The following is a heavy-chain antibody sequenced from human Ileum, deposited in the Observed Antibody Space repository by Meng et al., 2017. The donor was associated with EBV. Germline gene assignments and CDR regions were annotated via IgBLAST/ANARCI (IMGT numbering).Heavy chain of an antibody. CDR3: ARESYSDSSGYYSLDY. CDR1: GGSISSSNW. V-gene: IGHV4-4*02. CDR2: IHHTEST. D-gene: IGHD3-22*01. J-gene: IGHJ4*02. Sequence: QAQLQESGPGLVKPSGTLSLTCAVPGGSISSSNWWSWVRQAPGKGLEWIGEIHHTESTNYNPSLKSRVTISVDKSKNQFSLKLSSVTAADTAVYYCARESYSDSSGYYSLDYWGQGSLVTVSS.